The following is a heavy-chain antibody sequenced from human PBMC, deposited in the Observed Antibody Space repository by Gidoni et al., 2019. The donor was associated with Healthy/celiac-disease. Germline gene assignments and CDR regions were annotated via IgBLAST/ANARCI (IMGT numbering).Heavy chain of an antibody. V-gene: IGHV4-38-2*01. CDR2: IYHSGST. CDR3: ARGGGTYYFDY. J-gene: IGHJ4*02. Sequence: QVQLQESGPGLVKPSETLSLTCAVSGYSISSGYYWGWIRQPPGKGLEWIGSIYHSGSTYYNPSLKSRVTISVDTSKNQFSLKLSSVTAADTAVYYCARGGGTYYFDYWGQGTLVTVSS. CDR1: GYSISSGYY. D-gene: IGHD3-16*01.